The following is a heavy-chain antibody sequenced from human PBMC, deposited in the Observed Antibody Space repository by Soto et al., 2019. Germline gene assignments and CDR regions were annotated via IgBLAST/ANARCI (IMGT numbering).Heavy chain of an antibody. CDR1: GFTFSSYW. D-gene: IGHD2-15*01. CDR2: IKKDGSEK. J-gene: IGHJ3*02. V-gene: IGHV3-7*05. CDR3: ARSYCSGGSCYFVFAFDI. Sequence: GESLKISCAASGFTFSSYWMSWVRQAPGKGLEWVANIKKDGSEKYYVDSVKGGFTISRDNAQSSLYLQMNSLRAEDTAVYYCARSYCSGGSCYFVFAFDIWGQGTMVTVSS.